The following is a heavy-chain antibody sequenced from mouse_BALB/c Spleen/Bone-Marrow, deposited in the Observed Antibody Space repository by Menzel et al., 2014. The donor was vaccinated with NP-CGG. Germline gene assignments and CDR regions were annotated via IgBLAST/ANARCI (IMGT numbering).Heavy chain of an antibody. Sequence: EVKLQESGGGLVQPGGSRKLSCAASGFTFSSFGMHWVRQAPEKGLEWVAYISSGSSTVYYADKVMGRFTISRANPKNTLFLQMTSLRSEDTAMYYCARSGSSSGYFDYWGQGTTLTVSS. CDR3: ARSGSSSGYFDY. D-gene: IGHD1-1*01. V-gene: IGHV5-17*02. CDR1: GFTFSSFG. CDR2: ISSGSSTV. J-gene: IGHJ2*01.